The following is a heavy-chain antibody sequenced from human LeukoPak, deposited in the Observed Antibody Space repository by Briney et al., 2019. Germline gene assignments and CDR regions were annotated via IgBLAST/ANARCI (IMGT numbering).Heavy chain of an antibody. CDR2: ISGSGSYI. V-gene: IGHV3-21*01. CDR1: GITFSAYT. Sequence: GGSLRLSCAASGITFSAYTMNWVRQAPGKGLEWVSSISGSGSYIFYADSVKGRFTISRDNAKNSLYLQMNSPRAEDTAVYYCASDRSLIASLYYFDNWGQGTLVTVSS. CDR3: ASDRSLIASLYYFDN. D-gene: IGHD3-22*01. J-gene: IGHJ4*02.